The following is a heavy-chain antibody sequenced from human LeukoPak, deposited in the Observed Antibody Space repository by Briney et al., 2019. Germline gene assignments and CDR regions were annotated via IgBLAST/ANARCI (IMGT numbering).Heavy chain of an antibody. D-gene: IGHD3-22*01. CDR2: ISSSSSYI. CDR1: GFTFSSYS. CDR3: ARMSDSSRNY. Sequence: GGSLRLSCAASGFTFSSYSMNWVRQAPGKGLEWVSSISSSSSYIYYADSVKGRFTISRDNAKNSLYLQMNSLRAEDAAVYYCARMSDSSRNYWGQGTLVTVSS. J-gene: IGHJ4*02. V-gene: IGHV3-21*01.